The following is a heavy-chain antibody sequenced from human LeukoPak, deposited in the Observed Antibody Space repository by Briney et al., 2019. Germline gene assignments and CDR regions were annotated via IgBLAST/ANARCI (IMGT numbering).Heavy chain of an antibody. D-gene: IGHD4-11*01. CDR2: ISPDGSRT. J-gene: IGHJ4*02. V-gene: IGHV3-74*01. CDR1: EFTFGKYW. Sequence: GGSLRLSCTASEFTFGKYWMHWFRQAPGKGLIWVSNISPDGSRTTYADSVKGRFTISRDNAKNALSLQMNRLRDEDTAVYYCSRDAYRHDDFWGQGTLVTVSS. CDR3: SRDAYRHDDF.